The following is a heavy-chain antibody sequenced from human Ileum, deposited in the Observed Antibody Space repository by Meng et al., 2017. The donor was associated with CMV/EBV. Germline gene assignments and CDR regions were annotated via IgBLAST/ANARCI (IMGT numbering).Heavy chain of an antibody. D-gene: IGHD1-26*01. Sequence: WKTYGYTFTDNNVIWGRQAPGQGPGWMGWIDTSTGHPTYAPGFTGRFVFSLDTSVNTAYLQISSLKAEDTAVYYCARGGLSGRYFDYWGQGTLVTVSS. V-gene: IGHV7-4-1*02. CDR2: IDTSTGHP. CDR1: GYTFTDNN. CDR3: ARGGLSGRYFDY. J-gene: IGHJ4*02.